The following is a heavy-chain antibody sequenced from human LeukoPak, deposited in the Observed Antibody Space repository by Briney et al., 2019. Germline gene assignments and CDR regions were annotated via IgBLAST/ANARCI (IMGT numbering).Heavy chain of an antibody. CDR1: GYTFTSFY. J-gene: IGHJ4*02. CDR3: ARGIQLWFPFES. CDR2: INPSSGST. Sequence: ASVTVSCKASGYTFTSFYMHWVRQAPGQGLEWMGIINPSSGSTSYAQKFQGRVTMTRDTSTSTVYMELSSLRSEDTAVYYCARGIQLWFPFESWGQGTLVTVSS. D-gene: IGHD5-18*01. V-gene: IGHV1-46*01.